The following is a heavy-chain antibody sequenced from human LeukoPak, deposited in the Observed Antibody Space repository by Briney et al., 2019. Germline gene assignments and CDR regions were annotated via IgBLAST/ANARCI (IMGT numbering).Heavy chain of an antibody. J-gene: IGHJ4*02. Sequence: GGSLRLSCAASGFTFSSYGMHWVRQAPGKGLEWVAVIWYDGSNKYYADSVKGRFTISRDNPKNTLYLQMNSLRAEDTAVYYCAKDSSGYSPLDYWGQGTLVTVSS. CDR2: IWYDGSNK. CDR3: AKDSSGYSPLDY. V-gene: IGHV3-33*06. D-gene: IGHD3-22*01. CDR1: GFTFSSYG.